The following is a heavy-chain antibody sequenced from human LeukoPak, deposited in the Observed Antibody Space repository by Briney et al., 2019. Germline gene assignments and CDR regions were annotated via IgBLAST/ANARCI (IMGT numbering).Heavy chain of an antibody. CDR1: GYTFTGYY. J-gene: IGHJ5*02. D-gene: IGHD3-10*01. CDR3: PRDVIILWFGDPSGGWFDP. Sequence: ASVTVSCKASGYTFTGYYMHWVRQGPGQGLEWMGWINPNSGGTNYAQKFQGRVTMTRDTSISTAYMELSRLRSDATAVYSSPRDVIILWFGDPSGGWFDPWGEGALVTVSS. CDR2: INPNSGGT. V-gene: IGHV1-2*02.